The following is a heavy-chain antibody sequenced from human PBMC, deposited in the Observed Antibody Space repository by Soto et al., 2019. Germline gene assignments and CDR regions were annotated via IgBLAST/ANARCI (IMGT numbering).Heavy chain of an antibody. Sequence: EVQLLESGGGLVQPGGSLRLSCAASGFTLGTYVMTWVRQAPGKGLEWVSAISGSGGSTNYADPVKGRFTISRDNTKNTLYLQMNSLRVEDTAVYYCAKERKGSYCSCGTCYSFDSWGQGTLVTVPS. J-gene: IGHJ4*02. CDR3: AKERKGSYCSCGTCYSFDS. D-gene: IGHD2-15*01. V-gene: IGHV3-23*01. CDR1: GFTLGTYV. CDR2: ISGSGGST.